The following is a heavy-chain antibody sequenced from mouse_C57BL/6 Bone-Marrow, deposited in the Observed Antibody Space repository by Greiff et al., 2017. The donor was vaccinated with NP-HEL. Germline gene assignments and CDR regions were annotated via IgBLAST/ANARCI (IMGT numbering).Heavy chain of an antibody. CDR1: GFSFNTYA. V-gene: IGHV10-1*01. CDR2: IRSKSNNYAT. D-gene: IGHD1-1*01. J-gene: IGHJ1*03. Sequence: EVQRVESGGGLVQPKGSLKLSCAASGFSFNTYAMNWVRQAPGKGLEWVARIRSKSNNYATYYADSVKDRFTISRDDSESMLYLQMNNLKTEDTAMYYCVRRGSSFYWYFDVWGTGTTVTVSS. CDR3: VRRGSSFYWYFDV.